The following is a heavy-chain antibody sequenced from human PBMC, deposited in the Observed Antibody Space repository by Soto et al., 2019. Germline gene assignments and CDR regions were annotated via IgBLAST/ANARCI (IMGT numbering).Heavy chain of an antibody. V-gene: IGHV3-33*01. D-gene: IGHD6-19*01. Sequence: PGGSLRLSCAASGFTVSSNGMHWVRQAPGKGLEWVAVIWYDGSENYYADSVKGRFTMSRDNSKNRVYLQMNRLRDEDTAVYYCARGGTSSGWPWVFESWGQGTLVTVSS. CDR2: IWYDGSEN. CDR3: ARGGTSSGWPWVFES. CDR1: GFTVSSNG. J-gene: IGHJ4*02.